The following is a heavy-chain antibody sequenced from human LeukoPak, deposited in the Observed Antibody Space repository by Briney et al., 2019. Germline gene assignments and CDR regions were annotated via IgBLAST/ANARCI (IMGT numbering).Heavy chain of an antibody. Sequence: SQTLSLTCTVSGGSISSGDYYWSWIRQPPGKGLEWIGYIYYRGSTYYNPSLKSRVTISVDTSKNQFSLKLSSVTAADTAVYYCARVYYYDNSGYGKDYFDYWGQGTLVTVSS. CDR3: ARVYYYDNSGYGKDYFDY. D-gene: IGHD3-22*01. V-gene: IGHV4-30-4*01. CDR2: IYYRGST. CDR1: GGSISSGDYY. J-gene: IGHJ4*02.